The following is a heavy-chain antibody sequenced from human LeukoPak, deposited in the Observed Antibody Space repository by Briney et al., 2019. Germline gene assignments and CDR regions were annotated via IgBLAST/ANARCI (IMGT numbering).Heavy chain of an antibody. CDR3: ARDNSMHERGWWFDP. V-gene: IGHV1-46*01. CDR1: GYTFTSYY. D-gene: IGHD4-23*01. J-gene: IGHJ5*02. CDR2: SNPRGTST. Sequence: ASVKVSCKASGYTFTSYYMHWVRQAPGQGLDWMGVSNPRGTSTIYAEKFQGRIIMTRDLSTTTDYMELSSLKSDDTPVYYCARDNSMHERGWWFDPWGQGTLVTVSS.